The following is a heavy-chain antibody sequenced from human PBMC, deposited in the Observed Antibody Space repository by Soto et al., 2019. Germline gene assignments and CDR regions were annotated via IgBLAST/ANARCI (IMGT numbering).Heavy chain of an antibody. CDR2: TYATGRT. V-gene: IGHV4-4*07. D-gene: IGHD3-10*01. J-gene: IGHJ5*02. CDR1: GASISGYY. CDR3: VGDEAKSFRYWFDP. Sequence: SETRSLPCTVSGASISGYYWSWIRKADGKGRVWSGRTYATGRTAYNPSLTSCVMMSVDTSKKQFSLKLMSVTAAEAAVLYCVGDEAKSFRYWFDPWGQGIMVTVSS.